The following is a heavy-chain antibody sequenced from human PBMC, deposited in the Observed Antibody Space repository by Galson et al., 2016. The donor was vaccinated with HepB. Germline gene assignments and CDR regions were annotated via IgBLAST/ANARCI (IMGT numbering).Heavy chain of an antibody. V-gene: IGHV3-30-3*01. Sequence: SLRLSCAVSGFTFSGYAIHWVRQAPGKGLEWVAIISYDGSNKHYADSVKGRFTISRDNSKNALYLQMNSLSTEDTAGYYCTRPLRGDFWTGYPFEYWGQGTLVTVSS. D-gene: IGHD3/OR15-3a*01. CDR1: GFTFSGYA. J-gene: IGHJ4*02. CDR2: ISYDGSNK. CDR3: TRPLRGDFWTGYPFEY.